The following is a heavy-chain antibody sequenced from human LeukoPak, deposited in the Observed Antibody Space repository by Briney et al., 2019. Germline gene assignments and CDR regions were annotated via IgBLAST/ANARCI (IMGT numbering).Heavy chain of an antibody. J-gene: IGHJ5*02. D-gene: IGHD3-10*01. V-gene: IGHV4-4*07. Sequence: SETLSLTCTVSGGSISSYYWSWIRQPAGKGLEWIGRIYTSGSTNYNPSLKSRVTMSVDTSKNQFSLKLSSVTAADTAVYYCARDEGVRGARLFAPWGQGTLVTVSS. CDR1: GGSISSYY. CDR2: IYTSGST. CDR3: ARDEGVRGARLFAP.